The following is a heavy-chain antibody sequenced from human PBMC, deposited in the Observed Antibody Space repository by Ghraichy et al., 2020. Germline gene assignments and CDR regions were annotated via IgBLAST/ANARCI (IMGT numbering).Heavy chain of an antibody. CDR2: INHSGST. D-gene: IGHD3-10*01. J-gene: IGHJ4*02. V-gene: IGHV4-34*01. CDR3: ARGPGITMVRGVIITFDY. Sequence: SETLSLTCAVYGGSFSGYYWSWIRQPPGKGLEWIGEINHSGSTNYNPSLKSRVTISVDTSKNPFSRKLSPGTAAETAVYYCARGPGITMVRGVIITFDYWGQGTLVTVSS. CDR1: GGSFSGYY.